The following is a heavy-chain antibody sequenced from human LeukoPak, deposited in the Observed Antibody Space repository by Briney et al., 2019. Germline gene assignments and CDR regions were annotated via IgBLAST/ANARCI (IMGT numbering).Heavy chain of an antibody. V-gene: IGHV3-9*01. CDR1: GFTFHQYA. J-gene: IGHJ4*02. D-gene: IGHD5-12*01. Sequence: PGGSLRLSCAASGFTFHQYAIHWVRQVPGKGLEWVSGISWNSGSIGYADSVRGRFTISRDNAKNSVYLQMKSLRAEDTALYYCAKDKAPLYSGYDWDLDFWGQGTLVIVSS. CDR3: AKDKAPLYSGYDWDLDF. CDR2: ISWNSGSI.